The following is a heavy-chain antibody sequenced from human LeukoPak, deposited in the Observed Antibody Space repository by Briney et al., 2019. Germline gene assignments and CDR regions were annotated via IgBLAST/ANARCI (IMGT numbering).Heavy chain of an antibody. CDR3: ARGWFGPVS. J-gene: IGHJ3*01. D-gene: IGHD3-10*01. CDR1: GFTFSGRS. Sequence: GESLRLSCAASGFTFSGRSMHWVRQAPGKGLVWISGISNEGTTTNYADSVKGRFTISRDNAKNTLYLQMKSLRAEDTAVYYCARGWFGPVSWDQGTMVTVSS. CDR2: ISNEGTTT. V-gene: IGHV3-74*01.